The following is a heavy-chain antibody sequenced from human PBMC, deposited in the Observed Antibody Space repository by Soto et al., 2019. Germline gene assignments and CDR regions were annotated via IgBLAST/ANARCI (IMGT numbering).Heavy chain of an antibody. CDR2: ISAYNGNT. D-gene: IGHD3-3*01. Sequence: SVKVSCKASGYTFTSYGISWVRQAPVQGLEWMGWISAYNGNTNYAQKLQGRVTMTTDTSTSTAYMELRSLRSDDTAVYYCAAADYDFWSGYLPAVWGQGTKVTVYS. V-gene: IGHV1-18*01. J-gene: IGHJ6*02. CDR3: AAADYDFWSGYLPAV. CDR1: GYTFTSYG.